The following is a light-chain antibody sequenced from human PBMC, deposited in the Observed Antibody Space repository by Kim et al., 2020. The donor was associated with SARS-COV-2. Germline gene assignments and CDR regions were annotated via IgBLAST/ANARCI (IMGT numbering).Light chain of an antibody. CDR2: RAS. CDR3: QQYNTWPLT. Sequence: VSPGETATLSCRASQNILSNVAWYQQNPGQAPRLLIHRASTRATGIPARFSGRGSGTEFTLTISSLQSEDFAVYYCQQYNTWPLTFGGGTKVDIK. J-gene: IGKJ4*01. CDR1: QNILSN. V-gene: IGKV3-15*01.